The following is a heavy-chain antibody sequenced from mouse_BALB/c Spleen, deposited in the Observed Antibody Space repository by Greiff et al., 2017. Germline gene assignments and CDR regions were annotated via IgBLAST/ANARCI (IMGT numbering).Heavy chain of an antibody. CDR2: ISSGGSYT. V-gene: IGHV5-6-4*01. Sequence: DVKLVESGGGLVKPGGSLKLSCAASGFTFSSYTMSWVRQTPEKRLEWVATISSGGSYTYYPDSVKGRFTISRDNAKNTLYLQMSSLKSEDTAMYYCTRDGVYDGYYVWFAYWGQGTLVTVSA. CDR3: TRDGVYDGYYVWFAY. CDR1: GFTFSSYT. J-gene: IGHJ3*01. D-gene: IGHD2-3*01.